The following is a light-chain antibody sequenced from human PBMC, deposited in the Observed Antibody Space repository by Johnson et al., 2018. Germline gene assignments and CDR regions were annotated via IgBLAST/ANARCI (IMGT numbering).Light chain of an antibody. CDR2: ENN. V-gene: IGLV1-51*02. Sequence: QSVLTQPPSVSAAPGQKVTISCSGSSSNIGNNYVSWYQQLPGTAPKLLIYENNKRPSGIPDRFSGSKSGTSATLGITGLQTGDEADYYGGTWDSSLSAGNVFGTGTTVAAL. CDR1: SSNIGNNY. J-gene: IGLJ1*01. CDR3: GTWDSSLSAGNV.